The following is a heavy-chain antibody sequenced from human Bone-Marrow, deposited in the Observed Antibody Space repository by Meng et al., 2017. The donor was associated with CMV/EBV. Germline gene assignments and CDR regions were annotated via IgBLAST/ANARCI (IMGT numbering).Heavy chain of an antibody. Sequence: SVKVSCKASGGTFSSYAISWVRQAPGQGLEWMGGIIPILGIANYAQKFQGRVTITADKSTSTAYMELSSLRSEDTAVYYCARASPPDPFTIFGVGWGAFDIWGQGTMVTFSS. J-gene: IGHJ3*02. V-gene: IGHV1-69*10. CDR3: ARASPPDPFTIFGVGWGAFDI. D-gene: IGHD3-3*01. CDR1: GGTFSSYA. CDR2: IIPILGIA.